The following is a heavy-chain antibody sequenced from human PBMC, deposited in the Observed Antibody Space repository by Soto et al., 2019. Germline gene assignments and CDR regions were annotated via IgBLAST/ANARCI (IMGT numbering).Heavy chain of an antibody. J-gene: IGHJ4*02. V-gene: IGHV1-69*12. Sequence: QVQLVQSGAEVNKPGSSVKVSCKASGGTFSSYAISWVRQSPGQGLEWMGGIIPIFGTANYAQKFQGRVTITADEATSTAYMELSSLRSEDRAVYYCARADSSGQKGGDYWGQGTLVTVSS. CDR1: GGTFSSYA. CDR3: ARADSSGQKGGDY. CDR2: IIPIFGTA. D-gene: IGHD6-19*01.